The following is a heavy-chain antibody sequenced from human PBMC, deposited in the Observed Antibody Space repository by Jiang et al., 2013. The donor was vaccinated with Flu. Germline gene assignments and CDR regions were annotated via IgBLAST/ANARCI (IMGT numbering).Heavy chain of an antibody. D-gene: IGHD3-9*01. CDR1: GYTFTGYY. CDR3: ARVFSYSSYYDILTGYYGY. Sequence: LVESGAEVKKPGASVKVSCKASGYTFTGYYMHWVRQAPGQGLEWMGWINPNSGGTNYAQKFQGRVTMTRDTSISTAYMELSRLRSDDTAVYYCARVFSYSSYYDILTGYYGYWGQGTLVTVSS. V-gene: IGHV1-2*02. J-gene: IGHJ4*02. CDR2: INPNSGGT.